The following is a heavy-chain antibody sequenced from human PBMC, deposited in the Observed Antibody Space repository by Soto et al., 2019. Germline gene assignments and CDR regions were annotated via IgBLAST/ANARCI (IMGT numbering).Heavy chain of an antibody. CDR2: IYWNDDK. J-gene: IGHJ4*02. V-gene: IGHV2-5*01. CDR1: GFSLSTSGVG. Sequence: SGPTLVNPPQTLTLTCTFSGFSLSTSGVGVGWIRQPPGKALEWLALIYWNDDKRYSPSLKSGLTITKDTSKNQVVLTMTNMDPVDTATYYCAQIAAAGEIGYWGQGTLVTVSS. CDR3: AQIAAAGEIGY. D-gene: IGHD6-13*01.